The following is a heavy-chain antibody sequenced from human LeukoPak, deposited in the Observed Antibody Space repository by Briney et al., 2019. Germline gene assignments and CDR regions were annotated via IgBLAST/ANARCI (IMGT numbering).Heavy chain of an antibody. CDR2: VFQLQTVRT. D-gene: IGHD2-8*01. CDR3: ARVLNAPKFIDS. V-gene: IGHV4-38-2*02. J-gene: IGHJ4*02. CDR1: GSSLTTTYY. Sequence: SETLSLTCTVSGSSLTTTYYWAWFRQPPGKGVEWIATVFQLQTVRTFYNPSLESLVTMSLDTSQNQFSLNLTSVTAADTALYFCARVLNAPKFIDSWGQGTHVTVSS.